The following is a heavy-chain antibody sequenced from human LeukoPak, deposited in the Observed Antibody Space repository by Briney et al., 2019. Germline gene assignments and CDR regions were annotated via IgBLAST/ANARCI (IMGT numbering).Heavy chain of an antibody. V-gene: IGHV4-59*01. CDR3: ARIPVRSSSGHYYYYMDV. Sequence: KPSETLSLTCTVSGGSISSYYCSWIRQPPGKGLEWIGYIYYSGSTNYNPSLKSRVTISVDTSKNQFSLKLSSVTAADTAVYYCARIPVRSSSGHYYYYMDVWGKGTTVTVSS. CDR2: IYYSGST. D-gene: IGHD6-6*01. J-gene: IGHJ6*03. CDR1: GGSISSYY.